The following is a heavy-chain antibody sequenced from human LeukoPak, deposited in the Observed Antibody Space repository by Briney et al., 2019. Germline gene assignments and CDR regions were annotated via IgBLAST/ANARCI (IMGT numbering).Heavy chain of an antibody. CDR2: VRYDSSNK. CDR1: GFTFSGYG. D-gene: IGHD5-18*01. Sequence: GGSLRLSCAASGFTFSGYGMHWVRQAPGKGLEWVAFVRYDSSNKYYADSVKGRFTVSRDNSKNMLYLQMNSVRAEDTAVYYCARGGSGYSYGKIDSWGQGILVTVSS. V-gene: IGHV3-30*02. CDR3: ARGGSGYSYGKIDS. J-gene: IGHJ4*02.